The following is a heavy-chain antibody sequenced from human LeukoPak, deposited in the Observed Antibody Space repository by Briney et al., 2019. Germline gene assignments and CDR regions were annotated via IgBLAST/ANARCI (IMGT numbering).Heavy chain of an antibody. V-gene: IGHV4-59*08. J-gene: IGHJ4*02. CDR1: GGSISSYY. Sequence: SETLSLTCTVSGGSISSYYWTWIRQPPGKGLEWIAYIYYSGSTNYNPSLKSRVTISVDTSKNQFSLELSSVTAADTAVYYCARMHCSGGSCSFDYWGQGTLVTVSS. CDR2: IYYSGST. CDR3: ARMHCSGGSCSFDY. D-gene: IGHD2-15*01.